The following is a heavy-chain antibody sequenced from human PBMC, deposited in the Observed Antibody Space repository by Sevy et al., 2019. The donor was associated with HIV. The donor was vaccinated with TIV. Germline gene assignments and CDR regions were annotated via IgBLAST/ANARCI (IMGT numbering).Heavy chain of an antibody. D-gene: IGHD1-26*01. CDR1: GFTFSSYW. CDR2: IKQDGSEK. Sequence: GGSLRLSCAASGFTFSSYWMSWVRQAPGKGLEWVANIKQDGSEKYDVDSVKGRFTISRDNAKNSLYLQMNSLRAEDTAVYYWARGLNVGATGYYYYGMDVWGQGTTVTVSS. V-gene: IGHV3-7*01. CDR3: ARGLNVGATGYYYYGMDV. J-gene: IGHJ6*02.